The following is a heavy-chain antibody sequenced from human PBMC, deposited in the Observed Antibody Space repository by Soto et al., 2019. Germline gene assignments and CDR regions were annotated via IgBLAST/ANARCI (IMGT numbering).Heavy chain of an antibody. CDR2: ISVYNGNT. J-gene: IGHJ6*02. CDR1: AYPFTSYG. D-gene: IGHD3-10*01. CDR3: ARWFLSALPYYFYVLDV. V-gene: IGHV1-18*01. Sequence: QVQLVQSGVEVKNPGASVRVSCKASAYPFTSYGISWVRQAPGQGLEWMGWISVYNGNTNYAREFTGRVTLTTDTSSLTAYMELRSLRSGDTAVYYCARWFLSALPYYFYVLDVWGQGTTVIVSS.